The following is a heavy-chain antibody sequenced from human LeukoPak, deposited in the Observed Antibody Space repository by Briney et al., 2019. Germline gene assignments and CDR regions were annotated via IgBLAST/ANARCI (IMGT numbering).Heavy chain of an antibody. CDR3: ARGVGGYDILTGYFKGPYYFDY. V-gene: IGHV1-18*01. Sequence: ASVKVSCKASGYTFTSYGISWVRQAPGQGLEWMGWISAYNGNTNYAQKLQGRVTMTTDTSTSTAYMELRSLRSDDTAVYYCARGVGGYDILTGYFKGPYYFDYWGQGTLVTVSS. J-gene: IGHJ4*02. CDR2: ISAYNGNT. D-gene: IGHD3-9*01. CDR1: GYTFTSYG.